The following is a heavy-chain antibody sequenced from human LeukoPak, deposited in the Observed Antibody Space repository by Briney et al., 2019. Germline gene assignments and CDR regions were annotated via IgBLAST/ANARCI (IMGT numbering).Heavy chain of an antibody. V-gene: IGHV3-21*01. CDR1: GSTFSNYT. CDR3: ARDPVLRFLEWLFPQNFDY. CDR2: ISSSGSYM. Sequence: GGSLRLSCAASGSTFSNYTMNWVRQAPGKGLEWVSSISSSGSYMFYADSVKGRFTISRDNAKKSLYLQMNSLRVEDTAVYYCARDPVLRFLEWLFPQNFDYWDQGTLVTVSS. D-gene: IGHD3-3*01. J-gene: IGHJ4*02.